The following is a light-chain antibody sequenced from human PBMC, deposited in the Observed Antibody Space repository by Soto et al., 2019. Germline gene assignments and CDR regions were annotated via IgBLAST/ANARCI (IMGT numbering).Light chain of an antibody. CDR2: PAS. V-gene: IGKV1-9*01. J-gene: IGKJ4*01. CDR1: QSISTW. CDR3: QQLNRYPLT. Sequence: ASQSISTWVGLCTRGXGKGPELLIYPASXLKSGVPSRLSGSGSGTEFTLKISSLQTEECATYSCQQLNRYPLTFGGRTKVDI.